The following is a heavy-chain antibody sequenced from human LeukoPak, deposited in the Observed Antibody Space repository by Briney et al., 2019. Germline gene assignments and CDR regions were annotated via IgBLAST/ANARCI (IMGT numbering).Heavy chain of an antibody. D-gene: IGHD6-19*01. CDR1: GYTFTGYY. CDR3: ARGGIAVGPFLDY. J-gene: IGHJ4*02. Sequence: AASVKVSCKASGYTFTGYYMHWVRQAPGQGLEWMGWINPNSGGTNYAQKFQGRVTMTRDTSFSTAYMELSRLRSDDTAVYYCARGGIAVGPFLDYWGQGTLVTVSS. V-gene: IGHV1-2*02. CDR2: INPNSGGT.